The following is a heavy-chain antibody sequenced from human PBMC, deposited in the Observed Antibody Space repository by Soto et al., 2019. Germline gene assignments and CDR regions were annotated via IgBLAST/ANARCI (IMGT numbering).Heavy chain of an antibody. CDR3: ARGDYYYYMDV. V-gene: IGHV1-18*01. Sequence: QVQLVQSGAEVKKPGASVKVSCKASGYTFTSYGISWVRQAPGQGLEWMGWISTHNGNTKNVQKLQGRVTMTTEISTSTAYMELKSLRSDDTAVYYCARGDYYYYMDVWGKGTTVTVSS. CDR1: GYTFTSYG. CDR2: ISTHNGNT. J-gene: IGHJ6*03.